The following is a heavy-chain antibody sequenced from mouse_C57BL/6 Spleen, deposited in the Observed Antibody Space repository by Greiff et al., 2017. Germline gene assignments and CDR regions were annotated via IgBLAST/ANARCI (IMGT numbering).Heavy chain of an antibody. V-gene: IGHV1-69*01. Sequence: QVQLQQPGAELVMPGASVKLSCKASGYTFTSYWMHWVKQRPGQGLEWIGEIDPSDSYTNYNQKFKGKSTLTVDKSSSPAYMQLSSLTSEDSAVYYCARFHYGSSYDYWGQGTTLTVSS. CDR2: IDPSDSYT. CDR3: ARFHYGSSYDY. CDR1: GYTFTSYW. D-gene: IGHD1-1*01. J-gene: IGHJ2*01.